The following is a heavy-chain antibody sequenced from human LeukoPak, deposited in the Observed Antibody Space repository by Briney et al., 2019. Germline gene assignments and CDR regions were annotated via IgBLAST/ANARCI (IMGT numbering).Heavy chain of an antibody. J-gene: IGHJ4*02. CDR3: AKDGGFYGENFDY. Sequence: GRSLRLSCAASGFTFSSYGMHWVRQAPGKGLEWVAVISYDGSNKYYADSVKGRFTISRDNSKNTLFLQMNSLRADDTAVFYCAKDGGFYGENFDYWGQGTLVTVSS. D-gene: IGHD4-17*01. CDR1: GFTFSSYG. V-gene: IGHV3-30*18. CDR2: ISYDGSNK.